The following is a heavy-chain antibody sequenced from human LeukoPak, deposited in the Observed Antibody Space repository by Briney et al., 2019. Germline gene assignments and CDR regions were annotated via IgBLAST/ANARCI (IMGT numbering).Heavy chain of an antibody. Sequence: ASVTVSCKASGYTFTSYGISWVRQAPGQGLEWMGWISSYNGNTNYAQKLQGRVTMTTDTSTSAAYMELRSLRSDDTAVYYCARHTLYGSGSYYVYYFDYWGQGTLVTVSS. CDR1: GYTFTSYG. V-gene: IGHV1-18*01. CDR3: ARHTLYGSGSYYVYYFDY. CDR2: ISSYNGNT. D-gene: IGHD3-10*01. J-gene: IGHJ4*02.